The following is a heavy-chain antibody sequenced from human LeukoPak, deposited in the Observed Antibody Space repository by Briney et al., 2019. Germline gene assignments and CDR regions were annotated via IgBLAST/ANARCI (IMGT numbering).Heavy chain of an antibody. CDR2: IYPSDSDT. CDR1: GYSFTSYW. V-gene: IGHV5-51*01. Sequence: GESLKISCKGSGYSFTSYWIGWVRQMPGKGLEWMGIIYPSDSDTRYSPSFQGQVTISADKSISTAYLQWSSLKASDTAMYYCARHLYTIFGAGDYYYMDVWGKGTTVTVSS. CDR3: ARHLYTIFGAGDYYYMDV. J-gene: IGHJ6*03. D-gene: IGHD3-3*01.